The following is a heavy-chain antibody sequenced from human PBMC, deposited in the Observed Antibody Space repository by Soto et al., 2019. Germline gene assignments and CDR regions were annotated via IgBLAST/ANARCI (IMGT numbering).Heavy chain of an antibody. J-gene: IGHJ4*02. V-gene: IGHV4-34*01. CDR2: INHSGST. CDR1: GGSFSGYY. CDR3: ARLPFGPKLFDY. Sequence: QVQLQQWGAGLLKPSETLSLTCAVYGGSFSGYYWSWIRQPPGKGLEWIGEINHSGSTNYNPSLNSRVTISVDTSKNQFSLKLSSVSAADTAVYYCARLPFGPKLFDYWGQGTLVTVSS. D-gene: IGHD3-3*01.